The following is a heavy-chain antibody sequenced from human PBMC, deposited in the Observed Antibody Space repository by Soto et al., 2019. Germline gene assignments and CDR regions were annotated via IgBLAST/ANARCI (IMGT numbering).Heavy chain of an antibody. J-gene: IGHJ4*02. D-gene: IGHD1-1*01. CDR3: ARGRYGDY. CDR1: GYTFTSYG. CDR2: ISAHNGNT. V-gene: IGHV1-18*01. Sequence: QVHLVQSGAEVKKPGASVKVSCKCSGYTFTSYGITWVRQAPGQGLEWMGWISAHNGNTDYAQKLQGRVTVTRDTSTSTAYMELRRLRSDDTAVYYCARGRYGDYWGQGALVTVSS.